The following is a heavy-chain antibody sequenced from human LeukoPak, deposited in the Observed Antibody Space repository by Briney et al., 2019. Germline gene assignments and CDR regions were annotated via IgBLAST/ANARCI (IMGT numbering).Heavy chain of an antibody. CDR1: GYTFTGPY. D-gene: IGHD6-6*01. CDR2: INPNSGGT. Sequence: ASLKVSCKASGYTFTGPYMHWVRQAPGQGLEWMGRINPNSGGTNYAQKFQGRVTMTRDTSISTAYMELSRLRSDDTAVYYCARDVEYSSSFYYYYYYMDVWGKGTTVTVSS. J-gene: IGHJ6*03. V-gene: IGHV1-2*06. CDR3: ARDVEYSSSFYYYYYYMDV.